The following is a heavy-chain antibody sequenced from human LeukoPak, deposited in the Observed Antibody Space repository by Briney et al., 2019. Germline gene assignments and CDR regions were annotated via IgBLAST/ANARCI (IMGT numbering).Heavy chain of an antibody. CDR2: INPNSGGT. V-gene: IGHV1-2*02. J-gene: IGHJ5*02. CDR3: ARGYYYGSGSYRPWFDP. Sequence: ASVTVSFKASGYTFTGYYMHWVRQAPGQGLEWMGWINPNSGGTNYTQKFQGRVTMTRDTSISTAYMELSRLRSDDTAVYYCARGYYYGSGSYRPWFDPWGQGTLVTVSS. CDR1: GYTFTGYY. D-gene: IGHD3-10*01.